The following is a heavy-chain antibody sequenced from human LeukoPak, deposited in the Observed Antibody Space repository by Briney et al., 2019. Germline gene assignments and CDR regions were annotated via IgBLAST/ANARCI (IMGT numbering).Heavy chain of an antibody. D-gene: IGHD3-3*01. V-gene: IGHV1-2*02. Sequence: GASVKVSCKASGYTFTGYYMHWVRQAPGQGLEWMGWINPNSGGTNYAQKFQGRVTMTRDTSISTAYMELSRLRSDDTAVYYCARSLPLRDFWSGYYYPYYYMDVWGKGTTVTVSS. J-gene: IGHJ6*03. CDR3: ARSLPLRDFWSGYYYPYYYMDV. CDR2: INPNSGGT. CDR1: GYTFTGYY.